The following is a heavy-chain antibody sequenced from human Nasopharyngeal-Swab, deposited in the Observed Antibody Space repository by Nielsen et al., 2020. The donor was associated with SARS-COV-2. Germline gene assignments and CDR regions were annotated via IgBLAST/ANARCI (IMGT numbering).Heavy chain of an antibody. J-gene: IGHJ4*02. CDR3: AKGGVSVYGDSYYFDF. CDR1: GFTFSSYT. D-gene: IGHD4-17*01. CDR2: ISSDDKYI. Sequence: GESLKISCAASGFTFSSYTMNWVRQAPGKGLEWVSSISSDDKYIFYADSVKGRFTISRDNSKNTLYLQMKSLRAEDTAVYYCAKGGVSVYGDSYYFDFWGQGSLVTVSS. V-gene: IGHV3-21*04.